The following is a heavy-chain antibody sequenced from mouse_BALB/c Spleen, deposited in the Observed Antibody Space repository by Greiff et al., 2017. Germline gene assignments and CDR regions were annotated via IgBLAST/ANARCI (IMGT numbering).Heavy chain of an antibody. D-gene: IGHD3-2*01. CDR3: ARQDSSGYVCYFDY. CDR1: GFTFSSYG. CDR2: ISSGGSYT. Sequence: EVQGVESGGDLVKPGGSLKLSCAASGFTFSSYGMSWVRQTPDKRLEWVATISSGGSYTYYPDSVKGRFTISRDNAKNTLYLQMSSLKSEDTAMYYCARQDSSGYVCYFDYWGQGTTLTVSS. J-gene: IGHJ2*01. V-gene: IGHV5-6*01.